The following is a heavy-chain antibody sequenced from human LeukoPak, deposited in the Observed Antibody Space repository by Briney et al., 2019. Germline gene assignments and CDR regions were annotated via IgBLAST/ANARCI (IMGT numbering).Heavy chain of an antibody. D-gene: IGHD3-22*01. V-gene: IGHV3-7*01. CDR1: GFTSSDYW. Sequence: GGSLRLSCAVSGFTSSDYWMSWVRQAPGKGLEWVANIKQDGSEKYYVDSVKGRFTISRDNARNSLYLQMNSLRAEDTAVYYCARDRNYDGSVYYEDDYFDYWGQGTLVTVSS. CDR2: IKQDGSEK. CDR3: ARDRNYDGSVYYEDDYFDY. J-gene: IGHJ4*02.